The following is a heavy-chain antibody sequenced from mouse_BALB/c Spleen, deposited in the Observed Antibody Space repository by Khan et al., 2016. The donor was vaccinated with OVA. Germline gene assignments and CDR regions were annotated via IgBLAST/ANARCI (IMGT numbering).Heavy chain of an antibody. D-gene: IGHD1-1*01. CDR2: IAPCSGST. Sequence: DLVRPGASVKLSCKASGYTFTSYWINWVKQRPAQSLEWIGRIAPCSGSTHYNEMFKGKATLTVDPSSSTAYLQLTSLSSEDSAVFLCTCESDCGRTCYAMDYWGQGTSVTVSS. CDR3: TCESDCGRTCYAMDY. J-gene: IGHJ4*01. CDR1: GYTFTSYW. V-gene: IGHV1S41*01.